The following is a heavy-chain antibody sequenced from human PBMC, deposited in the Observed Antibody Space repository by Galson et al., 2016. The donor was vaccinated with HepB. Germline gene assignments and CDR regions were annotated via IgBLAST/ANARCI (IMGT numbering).Heavy chain of an antibody. CDR1: GFTLRGNG. CDR3: VKGGGGCVVDI. Sequence: SLRLSCAASGFTLRGNGMTWVRQAPGKGLEWVSIISVSGDITYYADSVKGRFTISRDSFTSTLYLQMNSLRADDTAIYYCVKGGGGCVVDIWGQGTMVTVSS. J-gene: IGHJ3*02. CDR2: ISVSGDIT. V-gene: IGHV3-23*01. D-gene: IGHD3-16*01.